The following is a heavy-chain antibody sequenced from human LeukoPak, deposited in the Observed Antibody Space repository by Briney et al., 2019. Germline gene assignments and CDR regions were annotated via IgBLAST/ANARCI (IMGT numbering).Heavy chain of an antibody. J-gene: IGHJ6*02. CDR3: ARGGSRQNFYYYGLDV. CDR2: ISFSVIT. V-gene: IGHV4-59*01. D-gene: IGHD6-25*01. Sequence: SETLSLTCTVSGGSINSFFWNWIRQTPGKGLEWIGYISFSVITNYNPSLQSRVSMSVDTSKNEFSLRLCSVTAADTAVYYCARGGSRQNFYYYGLDVWGQGTTVTVSS. CDR1: GGSINSFF.